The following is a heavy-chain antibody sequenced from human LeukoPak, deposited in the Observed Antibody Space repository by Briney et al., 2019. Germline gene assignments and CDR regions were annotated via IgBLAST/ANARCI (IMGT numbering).Heavy chain of an antibody. CDR2: MNPKTGNT. CDR1: GYIFPNYD. CDR3: ARDNYPYGLDV. Sequence: ASVKVSCKASGYIFPNYDINWVRQATGQGLEWMGWMNPKTGNTGYAQKFQGRVTMTRGTSTNTAYMELSSLRLEDTAVYYCARDNYPYGLDVWARGPRSPSP. D-gene: IGHD1-1*01. J-gene: IGHJ6*02. V-gene: IGHV1-8*01.